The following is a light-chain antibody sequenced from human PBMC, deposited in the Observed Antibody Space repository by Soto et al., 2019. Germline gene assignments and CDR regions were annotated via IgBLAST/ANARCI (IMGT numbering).Light chain of an antibody. CDR1: QSLVYSDGNTY. CDR2: QIS. CDR3: MQFAHLPRT. V-gene: IGKV2-24*01. Sequence: DVVLTQTPLSSPVTLGQPASISCRSSQSLVYSDGNTYLSWLQQRPGQAPRLLIYQISNRFSGVPDRFSGSGAGTDFTLTISRVEAEDVGVYYCMQFAHLPRTFGQGTKLEI. J-gene: IGKJ1*01.